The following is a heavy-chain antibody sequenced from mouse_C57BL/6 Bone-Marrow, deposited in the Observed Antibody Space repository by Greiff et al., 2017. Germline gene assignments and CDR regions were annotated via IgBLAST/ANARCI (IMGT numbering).Heavy chain of an antibody. CDR2: IDPETGGT. CDR1: GYTFTDYE. D-gene: IGHD2-1*01. V-gene: IGHV1-15*01. CDR3: TRSKYYGNYRFAY. Sequence: QVHVKQSGAELVRPGASVTLSCKASGYTFTDYEMHWVKQTPVHGLEWIGAIDPETGGTAYNQKFKGKAILTADKSSSTASMELRSLTSEDSAVYYCTRSKYYGNYRFAYWGQGTLVTVSA. J-gene: IGHJ3*01.